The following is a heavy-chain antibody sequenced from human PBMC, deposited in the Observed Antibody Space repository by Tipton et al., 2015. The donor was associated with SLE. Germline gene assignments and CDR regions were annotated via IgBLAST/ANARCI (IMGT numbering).Heavy chain of an antibody. CDR3: ARVVDYGDRSYLFDY. J-gene: IGHJ4*02. V-gene: IGHV4-61*09. CDR2: IYTSGSA. Sequence: TLSLTCTVSGASISSGSYYCSWIRQPAGKGLEWIGHIYTSGSATYNPSLISRVAMSVDTSKNQFSLELSSVTAADAAMYYCARVVDYGDRSYLFDYWGQGTLVTVSS. CDR1: GASISSGSYY. D-gene: IGHD4-17*01.